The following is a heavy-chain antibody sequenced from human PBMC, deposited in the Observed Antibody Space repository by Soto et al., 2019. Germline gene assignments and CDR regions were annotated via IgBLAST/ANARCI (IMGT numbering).Heavy chain of an antibody. V-gene: IGHV3-23*01. CDR1: GFTFINSA. CDR3: AKLVTR. CDR2: IGGSGGAT. J-gene: IGHJ4*02. Sequence: GESLKISCAASGFTFINSAMSWVRQVPGKGLEWVSSIGGSGGATSYADSVKGRFTISRDISKNTLYLQMNSLRAEDTAVYYCAKLVTRWGQGTLVTVSS. D-gene: IGHD5-18*01.